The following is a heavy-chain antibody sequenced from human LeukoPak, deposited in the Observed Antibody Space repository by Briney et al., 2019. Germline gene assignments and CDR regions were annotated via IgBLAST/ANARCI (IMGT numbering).Heavy chain of an antibody. CDR2: INPNSGGT. Sequence: ASVKVSCKASGYTFTGYYMQWVRQAPGQGLEWMGRINPNSGGTNYAQKFQGRVTMTRDTSISTAYMELSRLRSDDTAVYYCARGEENDYGDYGDWFDPWGQGTLVTVSS. V-gene: IGHV1-2*06. CDR3: ARGEENDYGDYGDWFDP. J-gene: IGHJ5*02. CDR1: GYTFTGYY. D-gene: IGHD4-17*01.